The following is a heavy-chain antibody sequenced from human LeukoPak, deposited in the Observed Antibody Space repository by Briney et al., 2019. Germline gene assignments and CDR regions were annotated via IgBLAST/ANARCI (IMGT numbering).Heavy chain of an antibody. CDR1: GFTFGDYA. CDR2: IRSKAYGGTT. Sequence: GGSLRLSCTASGFTFGDYAMSWFRQAPGKGLEWVGFIRSKAYGGTTEYAASVKGRFTISRDDSKSIAYLQMNSLKTEDTAVYYCTRDVGSDYDYVWGSYRSYYFDYWGQGTLVTVSS. J-gene: IGHJ4*02. D-gene: IGHD3-16*02. V-gene: IGHV3-49*03. CDR3: TRDVGSDYDYVWGSYRSYYFDY.